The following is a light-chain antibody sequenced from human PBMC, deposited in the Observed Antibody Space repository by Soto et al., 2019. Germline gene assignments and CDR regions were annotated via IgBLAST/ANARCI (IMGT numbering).Light chain of an antibody. Sequence: QSVLTQPPSVSGAPGQRVTISCTGSSSKIGAGYDVHWYQQLPGTAPKLLIYRNNNRPSGVPDRFSGSKSGTSASLAITGLQAEYEADYYCQSYDSSLTTWVFGGGTKLTVL. CDR2: RNN. CDR1: SSKIGAGYD. V-gene: IGLV1-40*01. CDR3: QSYDSSLTTWV. J-gene: IGLJ3*02.